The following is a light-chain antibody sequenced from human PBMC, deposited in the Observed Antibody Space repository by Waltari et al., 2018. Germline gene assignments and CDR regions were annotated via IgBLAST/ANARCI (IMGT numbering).Light chain of an antibody. CDR1: RSDVGNYNF. CDR2: EGS. CDR3: CSYAGSRTPLV. Sequence: QSVLTQPASVSGSPGQSITISCTGSRSDVGNYNFVSWYQQHPDEAPKLVIYEGSKRPSVISIRFSGSKSCNTASLTISRLQAEDDADYFCCSYAGSRTPLVFGGGTRVTVL. V-gene: IGLV2-23*01. J-gene: IGLJ3*02.